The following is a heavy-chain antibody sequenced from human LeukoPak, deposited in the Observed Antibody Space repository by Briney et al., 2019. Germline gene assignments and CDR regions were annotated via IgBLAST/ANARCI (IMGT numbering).Heavy chain of an antibody. V-gene: IGHV1-24*01. CDR1: GYTLTELS. Sequence: ASVKVSCKVSGYTLTELSTHWVRQAPGKGLEWMGGFDPEDGETIYAQKFQGRVTMTEDTSTDTAYMELSSLRSEDTAVYYCARVFYYYGSGSYYPLFDYWGQGTLVTVSS. CDR2: FDPEDGET. J-gene: IGHJ4*02. D-gene: IGHD3-10*01. CDR3: ARVFYYYGSGSYYPLFDY.